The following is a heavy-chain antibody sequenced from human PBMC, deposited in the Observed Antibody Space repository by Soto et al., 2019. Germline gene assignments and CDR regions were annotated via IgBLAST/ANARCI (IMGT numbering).Heavy chain of an antibody. Sequence: GGSLRLSCTASGFTFGDYAMSWFRQAPGKGLEWVGFIRSKAYGGTTEYAASVKGRFTISRDDSKSIAYLQMNSLKTEDTAAYYCTRGVCYYDRVGAFDIWGQGTMVTVSS. D-gene: IGHD3-22*01. CDR2: IRSKAYGGTT. CDR3: TRGVCYYDRVGAFDI. J-gene: IGHJ3*02. V-gene: IGHV3-49*03. CDR1: GFTFGDYA.